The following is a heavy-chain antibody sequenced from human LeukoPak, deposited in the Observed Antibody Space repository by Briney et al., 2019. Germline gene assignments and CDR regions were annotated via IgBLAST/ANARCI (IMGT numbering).Heavy chain of an antibody. J-gene: IGHJ4*02. V-gene: IGHV3-7*01. Sequence: GGSLRLSCAASGFTFDSYWMTWVRQVPGKGLEWVANIKQGGGESYYVDSVKGRFTISRDNAKNSVYLQMDSLRVEDTAVYYCARVGAWELQRVFDYWGQGTLVTVSS. CDR3: ARVGAWELQRVFDY. CDR2: IKQGGGES. CDR1: GFTFDSYW. D-gene: IGHD6-25*01.